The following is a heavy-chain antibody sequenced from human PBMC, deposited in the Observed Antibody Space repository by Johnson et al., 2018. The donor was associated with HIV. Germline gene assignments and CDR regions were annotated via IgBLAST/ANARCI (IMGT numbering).Heavy chain of an antibody. D-gene: IGHD2-21*01. Sequence: VQLVESGGGLIQPGGSLRLSCAASGFAFRTYWMVWVRQVPGKRPVWVARIYNDGSRTTYADSVRGRFTISRDNAKDTVDLQMNSLRVEETAVYYCAKVDCGGDTCAGYDPFDLWGQGTLVTVSS. CDR3: AKVDCGGDTCAGYDPFDL. J-gene: IGHJ3*01. CDR1: GFAFRTYW. V-gene: IGHV3-74*03. CDR2: IYNDGSRT.